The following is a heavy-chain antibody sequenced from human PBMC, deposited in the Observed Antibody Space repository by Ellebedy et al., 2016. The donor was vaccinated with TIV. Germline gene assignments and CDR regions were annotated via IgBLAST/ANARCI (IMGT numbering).Heavy chain of an antibody. CDR3: ARHASGGDY. D-gene: IGHD3-10*01. Sequence: KVSCXASGYTFTGYYMHWVRQMPGKGLEWMGIFYPGDSDTRYSPSFQGQVTISADKSISTAYLQWSSLKASDTAMYYCARHASGGDYWGQGTLVTVSS. CDR1: GYTFTGYY. CDR2: FYPGDSDT. J-gene: IGHJ4*02. V-gene: IGHV5-51*01.